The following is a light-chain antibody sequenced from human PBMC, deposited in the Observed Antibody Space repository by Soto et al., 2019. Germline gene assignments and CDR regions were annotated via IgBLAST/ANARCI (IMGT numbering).Light chain of an antibody. CDR2: DIS. CDR3: SSYTSRSTWV. J-gene: IGLJ3*02. Sequence: QSALTQPASVSGSTGQSTTISCTGTSSHVGGYNYVSWYQQNPGKAPKHMIYDISNRASGVSNRFSGSKSGNTASLTISGLEAEDEADYYCSSYTSRSTWVFGGGTKLTVL. V-gene: IGLV2-14*01. CDR1: SSHVGGYNY.